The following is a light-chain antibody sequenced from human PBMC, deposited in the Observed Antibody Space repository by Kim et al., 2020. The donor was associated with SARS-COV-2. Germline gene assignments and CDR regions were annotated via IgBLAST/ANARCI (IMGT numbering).Light chain of an antibody. CDR1: QRISNS. V-gene: IGKV1-39*01. CDR2: AAS. Sequence: DIQMTQSPSSLSASVGDRVTITCRASQRISNSLNWYQQKPGKAPNLLIYAASSLQTGVPSRFSGSGSGTDFTLTISSLQPEDCATYFCQQSYSIPLTFGGGTKVDIK. CDR3: QQSYSIPLT. J-gene: IGKJ4*01.